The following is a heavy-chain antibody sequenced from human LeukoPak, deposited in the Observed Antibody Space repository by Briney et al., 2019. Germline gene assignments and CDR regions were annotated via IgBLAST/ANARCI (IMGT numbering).Heavy chain of an antibody. CDR1: GFTFSSYE. Sequence: PGGSLRLSCAASGFTFSSYEMNWVRQAPGKGLEWVSYISSSSSTIYYADSVEGRFTISRDNAKNSLYLQMNSLRAEDTAVYYCARDLGGSYYPHRWDVWGKGTTVTVSS. CDR2: ISSSSSTI. D-gene: IGHD1-26*01. J-gene: IGHJ6*04. V-gene: IGHV3-48*01. CDR3: ARDLGGSYYPHRWDV.